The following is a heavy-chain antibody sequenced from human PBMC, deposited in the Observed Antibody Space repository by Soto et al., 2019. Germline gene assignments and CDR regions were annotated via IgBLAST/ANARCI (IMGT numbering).Heavy chain of an antibody. CDR1: GGTLSSYK. CDR2: IIPMFGTA. D-gene: IGHD3-22*01. J-gene: IGHJ3*02. V-gene: IGHV1-69*01. Sequence: QVQLVQSGAEVKKPGSSVKVSCKASGGTLSSYKISWVRQSPGQGLQWMGAIIPMFGTASYAQKFQGRVTLRTDESTSTAYMDLSGLRSEDTAVYYCARDLHYYDNRDEVRVVFDIWGQGTRVTVSS. CDR3: ARDLHYYDNRDEVRVVFDI.